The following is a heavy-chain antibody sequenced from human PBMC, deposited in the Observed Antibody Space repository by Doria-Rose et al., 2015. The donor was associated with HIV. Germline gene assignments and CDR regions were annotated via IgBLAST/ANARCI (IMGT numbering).Heavy chain of an antibody. CDR2: ISSSSEYI. V-gene: IGHV3-21*03. CDR1: GFTFSRYS. Sequence: VQLVQSGGGLFKPWGSLRLSCAASGFTFSRYSMNWVRQAPGKGLEWVSSISSSSEYIYYVDSVQGRFTISRDNAKNSVYLQMNSLRTEDTAVYYCARDHYDSGGYYRDWGQGTLVTVSS. J-gene: IGHJ4*02. D-gene: IGHD3-22*01. CDR3: ARDHYDSGGYYRD.